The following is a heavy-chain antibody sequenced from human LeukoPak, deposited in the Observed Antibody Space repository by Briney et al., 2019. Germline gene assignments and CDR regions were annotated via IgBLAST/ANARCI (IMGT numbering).Heavy chain of an antibody. V-gene: IGHV3-23*01. CDR2: ISGSGDST. CDR1: GFTCSSYA. D-gene: IGHD6-19*01. J-gene: IGHJ4*02. Sequence: PGGSLRLSCAASGFTCSSYAMNWIRQAPGKGLEWVSGISGSGDSTYYADSVKGRFTISRDNSKNTLYLQLNSLRAEDTALYFCAKVGSSGWYFDDWGQGTLVTVSS. CDR3: AKVGSSGWYFDD.